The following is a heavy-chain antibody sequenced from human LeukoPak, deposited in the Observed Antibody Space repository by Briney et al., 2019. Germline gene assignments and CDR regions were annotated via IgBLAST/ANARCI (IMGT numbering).Heavy chain of an antibody. CDR2: INHSGST. Sequence: WETLSLTRAVYGGSFSGYYWSWIRQPPGKGLEWIGEINHSGSTNYNPSLKSRVTISVDTSKNQFSLKLSSVTAADTAVYYCARRDTVRGVIPGSWFDPWGPGTLVTVSS. V-gene: IGHV4-34*01. D-gene: IGHD3-10*01. CDR3: ARRDTVRGVIPGSWFDP. J-gene: IGHJ5*02. CDR1: GGSFSGYY.